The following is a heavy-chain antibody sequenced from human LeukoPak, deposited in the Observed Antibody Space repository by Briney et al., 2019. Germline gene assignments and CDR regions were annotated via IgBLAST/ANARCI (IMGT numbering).Heavy chain of an antibody. D-gene: IGHD2-2*01. CDR1: GFTFSTYA. CDR3: VKGPNVSAATNYFDH. J-gene: IGHJ4*02. Sequence: GGSLRLSCAASGFTFSTYAMTWVRQAPGKGLEWVSVISGSGGNTYYADSVKGRFTISRDNSENTLHLQMSSLRAEDTAVYYCVKGPNVSAATNYFDHWGQGTLVTVSS. V-gene: IGHV3-23*01. CDR2: ISGSGGNT.